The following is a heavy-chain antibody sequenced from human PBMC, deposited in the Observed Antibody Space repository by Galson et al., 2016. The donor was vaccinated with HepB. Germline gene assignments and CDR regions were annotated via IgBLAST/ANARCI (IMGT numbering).Heavy chain of an antibody. V-gene: IGHV3-13*04. CDR2: IHTAGDT. Sequence: SLRLSCAASGFTFSKYDMHWVRQVRGKGLEWVSTIHTAGDTYYRGSVKGRFTISRENAKNSLNLQMNSLRDEDTAVYYCARDSLYTPLSVSIYYSGMDVWGQGTTVTVSS. CDR3: ARDSLYTPLSVSIYYSGMDV. D-gene: IGHD2-2*02. CDR1: GFTFSKYD. J-gene: IGHJ6*02.